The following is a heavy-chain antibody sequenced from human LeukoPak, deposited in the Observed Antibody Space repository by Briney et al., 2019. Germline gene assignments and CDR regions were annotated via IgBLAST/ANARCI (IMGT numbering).Heavy chain of an antibody. J-gene: IGHJ6*02. D-gene: IGHD6-19*01. CDR2: IYYSGST. Sequence: PSETLSLTCTVSGGSISSSSYYWGWIRQPPGKGLEWIGSIYYSGSTYYNPSLKSRVTISVDTSKNQFSLNLNSVTAADTAVFYCARGVGNGWPPRYFNGLDVWGQGTTVTVSS. V-gene: IGHV4-39*07. CDR3: ARGVGNGWPPRYFNGLDV. CDR1: GGSISSSSYY.